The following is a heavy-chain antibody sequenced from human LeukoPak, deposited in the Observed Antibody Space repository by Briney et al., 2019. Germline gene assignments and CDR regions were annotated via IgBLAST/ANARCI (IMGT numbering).Heavy chain of an antibody. CDR1: GYSFTSYW. CDR2: IYPGDSDT. D-gene: IGHD3/OR15-3a*01. J-gene: IGHJ5*02. V-gene: IGHV5-51*01. CDR3: ARHGLATVAIPFGDNWFDP. Sequence: GESLKISCKGSGYSFTSYWIGWVRQMPGKGLEWMGIIYPGDSDTRYSPSFQGQVTISADKSISTAYLQWSSLKASDTAMYYCARHGLATVAIPFGDNWFDPWGQGTLVTVSS.